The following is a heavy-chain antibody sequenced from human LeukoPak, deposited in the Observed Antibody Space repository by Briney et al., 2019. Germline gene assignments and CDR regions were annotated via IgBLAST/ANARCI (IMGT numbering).Heavy chain of an antibody. CDR2: IRSKANSYAT. D-gene: IGHD2-21*01. V-gene: IGHV3-73*01. CDR3: TRYGDYPFDY. CDR1: GFTFSDSG. Sequence: GGSLRLSCAASGFTFSDSGMHWVRQASGKGLEWVGRIRSKANSYATAYAASVKGRFTISRDDSKNTAHLQMNSLKTEDTAVYYCTRYGDYPFDYWGQGTLVTVSS. J-gene: IGHJ4*02.